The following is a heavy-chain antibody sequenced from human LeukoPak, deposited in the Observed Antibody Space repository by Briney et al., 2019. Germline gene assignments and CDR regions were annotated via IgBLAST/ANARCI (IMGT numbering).Heavy chain of an antibody. V-gene: IGHV4-39*01. CDR1: GGSVSSTTYY. Sequence: SETLSLTCTVSGGSVSSTTYYWSWIRQPPGKGLEWIASINYSGSTYYNPSLKSRVTISVDTSENQFPLKLSSVTAADTAVYYCARYVVYGSGKYYFDYWGQGTLVTVSS. CDR3: ARYVVYGSGKYYFDY. D-gene: IGHD3-10*01. CDR2: INYSGST. J-gene: IGHJ4*02.